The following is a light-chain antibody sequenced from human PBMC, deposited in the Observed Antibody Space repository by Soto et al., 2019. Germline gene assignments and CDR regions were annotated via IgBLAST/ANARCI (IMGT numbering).Light chain of an antibody. CDR3: RQGSSPIT. J-gene: IGKJ4*02. CDR1: QSVSSNF. V-gene: IGKV3-20*01. CDR2: GTS. Sequence: EIVLTQSPGTLSLSPGERATLSCRASQSVSSNFLAWYQLRPGQAPRLRIYGTSSRANGNPDRFSGSGSGTDFTLPISRLEPEDFAVYFCRQGSSPITFGGGTKVEVK.